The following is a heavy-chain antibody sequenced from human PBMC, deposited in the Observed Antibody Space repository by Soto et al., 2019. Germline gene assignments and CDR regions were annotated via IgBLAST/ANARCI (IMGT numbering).Heavy chain of an antibody. CDR2: ISSSSSTI. D-gene: IGHD6-13*01. Sequence: PGGSLRLSCAASGFTFSSYSMNWVRQAPGKGLEWVSYISSSSSTIYYADSVKGRFTISRDNAKNSLYLQMNSLRAEDTAVYYSARVVSGIAAAGIGIQLYYYYYMDVWGKGTTVTVSS. J-gene: IGHJ6*03. V-gene: IGHV3-48*01. CDR1: GFTFSSYS. CDR3: ARVVSGIAAAGIGIQLYYYYYMDV.